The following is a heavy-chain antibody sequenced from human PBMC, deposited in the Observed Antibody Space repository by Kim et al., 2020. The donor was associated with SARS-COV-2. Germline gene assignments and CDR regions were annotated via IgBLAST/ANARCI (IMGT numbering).Heavy chain of an antibody. Sequence: SETLSLTCTVSGGSISSYYWSWIRQPPGKGLEWIGYIYYSGSTNYNPSLKSRVTISVDTSKNQFSLKLSSVTAADTAVYYCARVGVYSGSYPWFDPWGQGTLVTVSS. D-gene: IGHD1-26*01. V-gene: IGHV4-59*01. J-gene: IGHJ5*02. CDR2: IYYSGST. CDR1: GGSISSYY. CDR3: ARVGVYSGSYPWFDP.